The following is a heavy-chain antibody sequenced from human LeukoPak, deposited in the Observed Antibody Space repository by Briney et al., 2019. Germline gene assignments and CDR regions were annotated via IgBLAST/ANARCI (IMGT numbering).Heavy chain of an antibody. D-gene: IGHD3-10*01. Sequence: ASVKVSCKASGCTFTSYGISWVRQAPGQGLEWMGWISAYNGNTNYAQKLQGRVTMTTDTSTSTAYMELRSLRSDDTAVYYCARDTKALMVRGVMVGYYYYGMDVWGKGTTVTVSS. CDR1: GCTFTSYG. CDR2: ISAYNGNT. CDR3: ARDTKALMVRGVMVGYYYYGMDV. J-gene: IGHJ6*04. V-gene: IGHV1-18*04.